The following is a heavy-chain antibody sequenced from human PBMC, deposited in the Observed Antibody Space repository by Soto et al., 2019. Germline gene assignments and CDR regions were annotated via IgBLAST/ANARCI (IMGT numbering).Heavy chain of an antibody. CDR3: AHSSGWFALDY. Sequence: QVQFVQSGTEAKKPGASVKDSCRASGYTFTTYAIHWVRQAPGQRPEWMGLINEGNGNTKYSQKFQGRVTFTRDTSASTAYKELSSLRSEDTAVYYCAHSSGWFALDYWGQGTLVIVSS. D-gene: IGHD6-19*01. J-gene: IGHJ4*02. V-gene: IGHV1-3*01. CDR2: INEGNGNT. CDR1: GYTFTTYA.